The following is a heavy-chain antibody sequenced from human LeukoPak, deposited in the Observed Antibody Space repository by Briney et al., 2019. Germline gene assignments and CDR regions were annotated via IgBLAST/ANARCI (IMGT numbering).Heavy chain of an antibody. V-gene: IGHV3-72*01. CDR1: GISFSDSF. D-gene: IGHD6-13*01. CDR2: SRNKADSYTA. CDR3: ATSSWYRLAY. Sequence: GWFLSFSCAASGISFSDSFMSWVRQPPGEVLEMVGRSRNKADSYTAEYAAYVKGRFTISRDESKNSLYLQISSLEAEDADVYYCATSSWYRLAYWGQGSLVTVSS. J-gene: IGHJ4*02.